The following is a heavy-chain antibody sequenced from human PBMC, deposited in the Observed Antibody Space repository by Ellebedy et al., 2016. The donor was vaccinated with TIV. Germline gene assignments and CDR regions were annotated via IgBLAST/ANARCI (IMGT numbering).Heavy chain of an antibody. J-gene: IGHJ4*02. D-gene: IGHD6-19*01. CDR1: GITVSSNY. CDR3: AGGISVAGTSLGF. Sequence: GESLKISCAASGITVSSNYMSWVRQAPGKGLEWVSIIYSSGGTYYAGSVKGRFTISRDNSKNTLYLQMNSLRAEDTAVYYCAGGISVAGTSLGFWGQGTLVIVSS. CDR2: IYSSGGT. V-gene: IGHV3-53*01.